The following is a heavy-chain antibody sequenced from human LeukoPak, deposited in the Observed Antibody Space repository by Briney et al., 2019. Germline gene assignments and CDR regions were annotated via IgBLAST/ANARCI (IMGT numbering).Heavy chain of an antibody. D-gene: IGHD2-2*01. J-gene: IGHJ4*02. V-gene: IGHV4-39*01. CDR1: GGSISSSSYY. CDR3: ARRLTRTLWYFDY. CDR2: IYYSGST. Sequence: SETLSLTCTVSGGSISSSSYYWGWIRQPPGKGLEWIGSIYYSGSTYYNPSLKSRVTISVDTSKNQFSLELSSVTAADTAVYYCARRLTRTLWYFDYWGQGTLVTVSS.